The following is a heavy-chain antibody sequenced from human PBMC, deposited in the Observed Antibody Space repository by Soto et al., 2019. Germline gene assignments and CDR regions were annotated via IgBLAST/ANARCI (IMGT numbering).Heavy chain of an antibody. CDR1: GYTFTSYG. CDR2: ISAYNGNT. D-gene: IGHD1-1*01. CDR3: ASSGTNYYYYGMDV. V-gene: IGHV1-18*01. Sequence: ASVKLSCKASGYTFTSYGISWVRQAPGQGLEWMGWISAYNGNTNYAQKLQGRVTMTTDTSTSTAYMELRSLRSDDTAVYYCASSGTNYYYYGMDVWGQGTTVTVSS. J-gene: IGHJ6*02.